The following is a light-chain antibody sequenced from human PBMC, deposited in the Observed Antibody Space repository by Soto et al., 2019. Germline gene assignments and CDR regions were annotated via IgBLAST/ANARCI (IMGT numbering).Light chain of an antibody. J-gene: IGKJ2*01. CDR1: QSISSSY. CDR2: GAS. Sequence: EIVLTQSPGTLSLSPGERATLSCRASQSISSSYLAWYQQKPGQAPRLLIFGASSRATGIPDRFSGSGSGIDFTLTISRLEPEDFAVYFCQLYGRSSYAFGQGTNLEIK. CDR3: QLYGRSSYA. V-gene: IGKV3-20*01.